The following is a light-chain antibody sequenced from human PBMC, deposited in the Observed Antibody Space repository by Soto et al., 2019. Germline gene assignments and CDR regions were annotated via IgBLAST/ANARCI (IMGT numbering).Light chain of an antibody. Sequence: DIQMTQSPSTLSASVGDRVTITCRASQSISGWLAWYQQKPGKAPKLLIYKASSLESGVPSRFGGSGSGTEFTLTISSLQPDDFATYYCQQYNNYGSWTFGQGTKVEIK. CDR3: QQYNNYGSWT. J-gene: IGKJ1*01. V-gene: IGKV1-5*03. CDR2: KAS. CDR1: QSISGW.